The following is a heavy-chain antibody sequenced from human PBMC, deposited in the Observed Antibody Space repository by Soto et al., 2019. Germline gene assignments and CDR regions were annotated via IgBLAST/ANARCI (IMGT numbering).Heavy chain of an antibody. J-gene: IGHJ5*02. CDR1: GYSFTSYW. Sequence: EVQLVQSGAEVKKPGESMRISGKGSGYSFTSYWISWLRQMPGKGLEWMGRIDPSDSYTNYSPSFQGHVTISADKSISTAYLQWSSLKASDTAMYYCARYTQESGVPPSPWGQGTLVTVSS. CDR3: ARYTQESGVPPSP. CDR2: IDPSDSYT. V-gene: IGHV5-10-1*01. D-gene: IGHD2-8*01.